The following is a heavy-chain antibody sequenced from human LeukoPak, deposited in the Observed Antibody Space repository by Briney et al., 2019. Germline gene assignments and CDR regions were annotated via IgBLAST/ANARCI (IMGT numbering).Heavy chain of an antibody. D-gene: IGHD3-22*01. V-gene: IGHV1-18*01. Sequence: ASVKVSCKASGYTFTSYGISWVRQAPGQGLEWMGWISGYNGSTNYAQKLQGRVTMTTDTSTSTAYLELRSLRSDDTAVYYCARSDYYDSSGYFDYWGQGTLVTVSS. CDR1: GYTFTSYG. J-gene: IGHJ4*02. CDR2: ISGYNGST. CDR3: ARSDYYDSSGYFDY.